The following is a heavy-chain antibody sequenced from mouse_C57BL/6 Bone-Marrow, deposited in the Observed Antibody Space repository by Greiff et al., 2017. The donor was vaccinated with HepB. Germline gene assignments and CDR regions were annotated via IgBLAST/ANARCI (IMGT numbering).Heavy chain of an antibody. CDR2: INPGSGGT. CDR3: ARGAQARYYYAMDY. Sequence: QVTLKESGAELVRPGTSVKVSCKASGYAFTNYLIEWVKQRPGQGLEWIGVINPGSGGTNYNEKFKGKATLTADKSSSTAYMQLSSLTSEDSAVYFCARGAQARYYYAMDYWGQGTSVTVSS. J-gene: IGHJ4*01. V-gene: IGHV1-54*01. D-gene: IGHD3-2*02. CDR1: GYAFTNYL.